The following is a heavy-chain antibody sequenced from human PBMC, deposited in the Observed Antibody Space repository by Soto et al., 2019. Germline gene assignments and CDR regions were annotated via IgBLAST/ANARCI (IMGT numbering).Heavy chain of an antibody. J-gene: IGHJ6*02. CDR2: IYYSGST. V-gene: IGHV4-31*03. CDR1: GGSISSGGYY. Sequence: SETLSLTCTVSGGSISSGGYYWSWIRQHPGKGLEWIGYIYYSGSTYYNPSLKSRVTISVDTSKNQFSLKLSSVTAADTAVYYCARDQSGSGTPYYYYGMDVWGQGTTVTVSS. D-gene: IGHD3-10*01. CDR3: ARDQSGSGTPYYYYGMDV.